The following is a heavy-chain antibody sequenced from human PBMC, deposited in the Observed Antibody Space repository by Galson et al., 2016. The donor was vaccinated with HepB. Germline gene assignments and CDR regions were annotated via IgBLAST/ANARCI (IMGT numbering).Heavy chain of an antibody. J-gene: IGHJ5*02. CDR2: MYYSGST. V-gene: IGHV4-39*01. D-gene: IGHD2-15*01. CDR1: SGSISSNNYF. CDR3: AGPGFGLILYGFDP. Sequence: SETLSLTCTVSSGSISSNNYFWGWIRQPPGKGLEWIGSMYYSGSTYYNPSLKSRVTISVDTSKNQFSLKLSSVTAADTAVYYCAGPGFGLILYGFDPWGQGTLDTVSS.